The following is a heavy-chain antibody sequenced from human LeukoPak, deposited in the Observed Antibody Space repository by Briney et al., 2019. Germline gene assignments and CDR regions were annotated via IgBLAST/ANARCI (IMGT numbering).Heavy chain of an antibody. D-gene: IGHD5-24*01. CDR1: GGTFSSYA. J-gene: IGHJ3*02. Sequence: GASVKVSCKASGGTFSSYAISWVRQAPGQGLEWMGGIIPIFGTANYAQKFQGRVTITTDESTSTAYMELSSLRSEDTAVYYCARDRYEDGYTHDAFDIWGQGTMVTVSS. V-gene: IGHV1-69*05. CDR2: IIPIFGTA. CDR3: ARDRYEDGYTHDAFDI.